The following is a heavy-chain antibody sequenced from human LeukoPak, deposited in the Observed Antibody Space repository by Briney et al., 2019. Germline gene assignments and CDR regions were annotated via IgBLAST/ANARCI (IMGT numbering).Heavy chain of an antibody. CDR1: GYSFTSYW. Sequence: GESLKISCKGSGYSFTSYWIGWVRQMPGKGLEWMGIIYPGDPDTRYSPSCQGQVTISTDNANSTAYLQWTSLKASDTAMYYCARQPGTSGGLGGGYSDYWGQGTLVTVSS. CDR2: IYPGDPDT. J-gene: IGHJ4*02. CDR3: ARQPGTSGGLGGGYSDY. D-gene: IGHD2-15*01. V-gene: IGHV5-51*01.